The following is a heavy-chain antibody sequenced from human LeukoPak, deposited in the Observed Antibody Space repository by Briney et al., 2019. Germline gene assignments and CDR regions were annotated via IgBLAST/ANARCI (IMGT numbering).Heavy chain of an antibody. D-gene: IGHD2-15*01. CDR1: GFTFSSYS. V-gene: IGHV3-48*04. CDR3: ARAPLKARGYCSGGSCYEGAFDI. J-gene: IGHJ3*02. CDR2: ISSSSSTI. Sequence: GVSLRLSCAASGFTFSSYSMNWVRQAPGKGLEWVSYISSSSSTIYYADSVKGRFTISRDNAKNSLYLQMNSLRAEDTAVYYCARAPLKARGYCSGGSCYEGAFDIWGQGTMVTVSS.